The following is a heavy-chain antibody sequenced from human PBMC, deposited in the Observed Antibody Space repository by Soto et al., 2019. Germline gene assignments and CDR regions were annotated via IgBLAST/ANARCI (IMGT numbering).Heavy chain of an antibody. D-gene: IGHD2-2*01. CDR2: ISASTLTI. V-gene: IGHV3-48*02. CDR3: ARAPQLVAPAATGFDS. J-gene: IGHJ4*02. Sequence: GGSLRLSCAASGFPFSTYSMSWVRQAPGKGLEWISYISASTLTIFYADSVKGRFTISRDTAQNSLYLQMNSLRDEDTAVYYCARAPQLVAPAATGFDSWGQGTLVTVSS. CDR1: GFPFSTYS.